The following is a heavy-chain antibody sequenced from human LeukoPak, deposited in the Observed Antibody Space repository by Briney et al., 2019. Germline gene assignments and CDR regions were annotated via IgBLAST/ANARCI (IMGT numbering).Heavy chain of an antibody. CDR3: ARVYGSGSYLHKTYYFDY. Sequence: ASVKVSCKASGYTFTSYGISWVRQAPGQGLEWMGWISAYNGNTNYAQKLQGRVTMTTDTSTSTAYMELRSLRFDDTAVYYCARVYGSGSYLHKTYYFDYWGQGTLVTVSS. CDR2: ISAYNGNT. J-gene: IGHJ4*02. V-gene: IGHV1-18*01. D-gene: IGHD3-10*01. CDR1: GYTFTSYG.